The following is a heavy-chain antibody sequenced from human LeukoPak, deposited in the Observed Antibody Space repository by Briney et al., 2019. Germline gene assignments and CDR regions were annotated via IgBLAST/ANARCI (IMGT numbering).Heavy chain of an antibody. D-gene: IGHD6-25*01. Sequence: ASVKVSCKASGYTFTGYYMHWVRQAPGQGLEWMGWINPNSGGTNYAQKFQGRVTMTRDTSISTAYMELSRLRSDGTAVYYCARDFESGTSYYYYGMDVWGQGTTVTVSS. CDR1: GYTFTGYY. V-gene: IGHV1-2*02. CDR3: ARDFESGTSYYYYGMDV. J-gene: IGHJ6*02. CDR2: INPNSGGT.